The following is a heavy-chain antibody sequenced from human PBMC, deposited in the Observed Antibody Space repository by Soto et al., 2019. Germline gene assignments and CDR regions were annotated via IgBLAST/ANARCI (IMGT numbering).Heavy chain of an antibody. CDR2: ISWNSGSI. J-gene: IGHJ6*02. Sequence: EVQLVESGGGLVQPGRSLRLSCAASGFTFDDYAMHWVRQAPGKGLEWVLGISWNSGSIGYADSVKGRFTISRDNAKNSLYLQMNSLRAEDTALYYCASAADYYYGMDVWGQGTTVTVSS. V-gene: IGHV3-9*01. CDR1: GFTFDDYA. CDR3: ASAADYYYGMDV. D-gene: IGHD6-13*01.